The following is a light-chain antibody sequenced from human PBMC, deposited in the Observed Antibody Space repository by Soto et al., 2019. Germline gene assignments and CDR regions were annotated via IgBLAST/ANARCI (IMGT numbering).Light chain of an antibody. CDR1: QSVSTSY. Sequence: EIVLTQSPGTLSLSPGERATLSCRASQSVSTSYLAWYQHKPGQATRLLIYGASSRATGIPDRFSGSGSGTVFVITSSILEAEDFAVYYYQQYGSSPGTFGQGTKVDIK. J-gene: IGKJ1*01. CDR2: GAS. V-gene: IGKV3-20*01. CDR3: QQYGSSPGT.